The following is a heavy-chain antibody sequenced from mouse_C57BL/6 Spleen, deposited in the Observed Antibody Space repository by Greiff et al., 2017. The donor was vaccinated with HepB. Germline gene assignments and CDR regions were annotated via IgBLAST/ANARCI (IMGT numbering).Heavy chain of an antibody. CDR3: ARITTVADY. CDR1: GYTFTSYW. Sequence: QVQLQQPGAELVKPGASVKLSCKASGYTFTSYWMQWVNQRPGQGLEWIGEIDPSDSYTNYNQKFKGKATLTVDTSSSTAYMQLSSLTSEDSAVYYCARITTVADYWGQGTTLTVSS. V-gene: IGHV1-50*01. CDR2: IDPSDSYT. J-gene: IGHJ2*01. D-gene: IGHD1-1*01.